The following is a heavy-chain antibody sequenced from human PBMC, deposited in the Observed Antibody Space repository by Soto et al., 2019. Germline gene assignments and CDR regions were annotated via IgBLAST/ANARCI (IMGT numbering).Heavy chain of an antibody. CDR1: GGSISSYY. Sequence: SETLSLTCTVSGGSISSYYWSWIRQPPGKGLEWIGYIYYSGSTNYNPSLKSRVTISVDTSKNQFSLKLSSVTAADTAVYYCATVGPAAGEYNWFDPWGQGTLVTVSS. D-gene: IGHD6-13*01. V-gene: IGHV4-59*12. CDR3: ATVGPAAGEYNWFDP. CDR2: IYYSGST. J-gene: IGHJ5*02.